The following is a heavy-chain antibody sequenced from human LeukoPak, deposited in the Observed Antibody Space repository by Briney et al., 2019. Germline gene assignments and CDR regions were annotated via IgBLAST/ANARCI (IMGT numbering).Heavy chain of an antibody. CDR3: ASRAYYNDGLDV. V-gene: IGHV5-51*01. Sequence: GGSLEISWEGSGYRFTTYWIGWVRQMPGKGLEGMGVIYPGDYDTTYSPSFQRQVTISADKSNNTAYLQWSSLKASDTATYYCASRAYYNDGLDVWGQGTPSPSPQ. CDR2: IYPGDYDT. CDR1: GYRFTTYW. J-gene: IGHJ6*01.